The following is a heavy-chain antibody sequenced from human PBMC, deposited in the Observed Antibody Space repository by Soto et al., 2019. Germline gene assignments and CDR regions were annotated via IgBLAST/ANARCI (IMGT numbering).Heavy chain of an antibody. J-gene: IGHJ6*02. D-gene: IGHD6-6*01. CDR3: AREGRIAARHLSYYYGMDV. CDR1: GFTFSSYS. CDR2: ISSSSSYI. Sequence: GGSLRLSCAASGFTFSSYSMNWVRQAPGKGLEWVSSISSSSSYIYYADSVKGRFTISRDNAKNSLYLQMNSLRAEDTAVYYCAREGRIAARHLSYYYGMDVWGQRTTVTVPS. V-gene: IGHV3-21*01.